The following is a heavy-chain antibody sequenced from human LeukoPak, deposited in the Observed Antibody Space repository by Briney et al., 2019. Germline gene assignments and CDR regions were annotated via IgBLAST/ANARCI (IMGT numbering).Heavy chain of an antibody. Sequence: GASVKVSCKASGGTFSSYAISWVRQAPRQGLEWMGGIIPIFGTANYAQKFQGRVTITADESTSTAYMELSSLRSEDTAVYYCARLSVTFDAFDIWGQGTMVTVSS. CDR1: GGTFSSYA. CDR2: IIPIFGTA. J-gene: IGHJ3*02. CDR3: ARLSVTFDAFDI. D-gene: IGHD4-17*01. V-gene: IGHV1-69*01.